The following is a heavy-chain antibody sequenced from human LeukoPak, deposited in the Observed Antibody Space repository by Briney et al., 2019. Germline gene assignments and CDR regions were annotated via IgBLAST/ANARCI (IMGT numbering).Heavy chain of an antibody. CDR3: ARVAVIAAAGTFDY. CDR2: ISSSSSSDT. Sequence: GGSLRLSCAASGFTFSDYYMTWIRQAPGKGLEWVSYISSSSSSDTIYADSVKGRFTITRDNAKNSLYLQMNSLRAEDTAVYYCARVAVIAAAGTFDYWGQGTLVTVSS. D-gene: IGHD6-13*01. J-gene: IGHJ4*02. CDR1: GFTFSDYY. V-gene: IGHV3-11*06.